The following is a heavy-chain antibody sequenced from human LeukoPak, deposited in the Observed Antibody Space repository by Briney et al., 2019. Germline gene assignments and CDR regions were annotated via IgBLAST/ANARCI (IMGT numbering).Heavy chain of an antibody. CDR3: ARGGAPTYAYDYVWGSPSGYAFDI. V-gene: IGHV3-7*01. CDR1: GFTFSSYW. CDR2: IKQDGSEK. D-gene: IGHD3-16*01. J-gene: IGHJ3*02. Sequence: GGSLRLSCAASGFTFSSYWMSWVRQAPGKGLEWVANIKQDGSEKYYVDSVKGRFTISRDNAKNSLYLQMNSLRAEDTAVYYCARGGAPTYAYDYVWGSPSGYAFDIWGQGTMVTVSS.